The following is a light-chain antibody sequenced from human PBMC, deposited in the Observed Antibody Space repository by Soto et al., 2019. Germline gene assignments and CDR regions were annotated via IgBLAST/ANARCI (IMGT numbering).Light chain of an antibody. CDR1: NSDVGNYNL. CDR3: CSYAGSATWV. Sequence: QSALTQPASVSGSPGQSITISCTGTNSDVGNYNLVSWYQQHPDKAPKLMMYEVTKRPSGVSNRFSGSKSGNTASLTISGLQAEDEADYYCCSYAGSATWVFGGGTKVTVL. J-gene: IGLJ3*02. CDR2: EVT. V-gene: IGLV2-23*02.